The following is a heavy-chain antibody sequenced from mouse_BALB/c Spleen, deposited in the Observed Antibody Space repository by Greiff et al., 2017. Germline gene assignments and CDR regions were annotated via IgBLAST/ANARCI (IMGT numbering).Heavy chain of an antibody. CDR2: ISSGSSTI. J-gene: IGHJ4*01. D-gene: IGHD3-1*01. Sequence: DVKLVESGGGLVQPGGSRKLSCAASGFTFSSFGMHWVRQAPEKGLEWVAYISSGSSTIYYADTVKGRFTISRDNPKNTLFLQMTSLRSEDTAMYYCARMRAYAMDYWGQGTSVTVSS. CDR1: GFTFSSFG. V-gene: IGHV5-17*02. CDR3: ARMRAYAMDY.